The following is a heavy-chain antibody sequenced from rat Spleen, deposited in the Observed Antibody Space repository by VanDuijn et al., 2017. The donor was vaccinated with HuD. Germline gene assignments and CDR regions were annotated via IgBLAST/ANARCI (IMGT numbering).Heavy chain of an antibody. V-gene: IGHV5-7*01. CDR1: GFTFSDYN. Sequence: EVQLVESGGGLVQPGRSLKLSCVASGFTFSDYNMAWVRQAPKKGLEWVATISYDGSSTYYRDSVKGRFTISRDNAKSTLYLQMNSLRSEDTATYYYTRHNNYYFDYWGQGVMVTVSS. CDR3: TRHNNYYFDY. CDR2: ISYDGSST. J-gene: IGHJ2*01. D-gene: IGHD1-10*01.